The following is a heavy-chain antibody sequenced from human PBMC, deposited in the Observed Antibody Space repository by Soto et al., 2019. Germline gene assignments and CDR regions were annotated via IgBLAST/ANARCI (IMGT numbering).Heavy chain of an antibody. CDR2: VYTGGNT. CDR3: AREGNDRQFFFDS. J-gene: IGHJ4*02. Sequence: QLQESGPGLVKPSETLSLTCNVSGRSMISYYWSWIRQPAGKGLEWIGRVYTGGNTNYNPSLKSRVTMSVDTSKSQFSLKLASVTAADTAVYYCAREGNDRQFFFDSWGQGTLVTVSS. V-gene: IGHV4-4*07. CDR1: GRSMISYY.